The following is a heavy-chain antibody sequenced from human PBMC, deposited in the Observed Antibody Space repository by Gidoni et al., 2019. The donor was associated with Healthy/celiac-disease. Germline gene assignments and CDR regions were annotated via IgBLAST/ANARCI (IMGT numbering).Heavy chain of an antibody. V-gene: IGHV3-30*16. CDR2: ISYDGSNK. CDR3: ARGREYDYVWGSYRYSDRFDY. CDR1: GFTLRSYA. J-gene: IGHJ4*02. D-gene: IGHD3-16*02. Sequence: QVQLVESGGGGVQPGRSLRLSCAASGFTLRSYAMHWVRQAPGKGLEWVAVISYDGSNKYYADSVKCRFTISRDNSKNTLYLQMNSLRAEDTAVYYCARGREYDYVWGSYRYSDRFDYWGQGTLVTVSS.